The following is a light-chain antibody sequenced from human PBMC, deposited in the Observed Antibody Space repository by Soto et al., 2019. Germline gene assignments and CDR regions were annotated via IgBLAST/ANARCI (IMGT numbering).Light chain of an antibody. J-gene: IGKJ4*01. CDR2: GAS. V-gene: IGKV3-15*01. CDR3: HQYNHWLT. CDR1: QSVSSN. Sequence: EVVMTQSPATLSVSPGERATLSCRASQSVSSNLAWYQQKPGQAPRLLIYGASTRASGIPARFSGSGSGTEFTLTISSPQSEDSAVYYCHQYNHWLTFGGGTKVDIK.